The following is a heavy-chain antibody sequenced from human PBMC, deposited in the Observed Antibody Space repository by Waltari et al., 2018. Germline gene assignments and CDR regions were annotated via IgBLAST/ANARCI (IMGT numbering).Heavy chain of an antibody. D-gene: IGHD2-2*01. V-gene: IGHV1-69*01. J-gene: IGHJ5*02. CDR2: ILPISGTA. CDR3: ARAAIPGYCTTSSCYNWFDP. Sequence: QVQLVQSGAAVKKPGSSVKVSCKASGGTFTSHAINWVRQAPGQGLEWMGGILPISGTANYAHKFQDRVTITADESTSTVYMDLSSLRIEDTAIYYCARAAIPGYCTTSSCYNWFDPWGQGTLVTVSS. CDR1: GGTFTSHA.